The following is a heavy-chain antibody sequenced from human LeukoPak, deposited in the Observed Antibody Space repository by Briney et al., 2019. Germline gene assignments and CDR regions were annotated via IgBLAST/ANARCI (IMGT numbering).Heavy chain of an antibody. V-gene: IGHV3-7*04. CDR1: GFTFSSYW. CDR3: ARETEMANLDY. Sequence: PGGSLRLSCTASGFTFSSYWMNWVRQAPGKGLEWVANIKQDGSEKYYVDSVKGRFTISRDNAKKSLYLQMNSLRAEDTAMYYCARETEMANLDYWGQGTLVTVSS. D-gene: IGHD5-24*01. J-gene: IGHJ4*02. CDR2: IKQDGSEK.